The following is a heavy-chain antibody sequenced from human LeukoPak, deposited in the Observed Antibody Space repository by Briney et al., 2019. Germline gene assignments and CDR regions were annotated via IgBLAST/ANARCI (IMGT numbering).Heavy chain of an antibody. CDR1: GFTFSDYN. CDR2: ITNGGSTI. Sequence: GGSLRLSCAASGFTFSDYNMNWVRQAPGKGLEWVSYITNGGSTIHHADSVKVRFTISRDNAKKTLYLQINSLRAEDTAVYYCARSIGLTGGGVDVWGQGTTVTVSS. D-gene: IGHD3-9*01. V-gene: IGHV3-11*01. J-gene: IGHJ6*02. CDR3: ARSIGLTGGGVDV.